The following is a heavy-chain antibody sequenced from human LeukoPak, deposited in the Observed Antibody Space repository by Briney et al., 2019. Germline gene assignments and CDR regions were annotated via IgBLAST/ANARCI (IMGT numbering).Heavy chain of an antibody. V-gene: IGHV4-59*08. J-gene: IGHJ4*02. CDR3: ARLETYCGGDCYLGFDY. Sequence: PSETLSLTRTVSGGSISSYYWSWIRQPPGKGLEWIGYIYYSGSTNYNPSLKSRVTISVDTSKNQFSLKLSSVTAADTAVYYCARLETYCGGDCYLGFDYWGQGTLVTVSS. CDR2: IYYSGST. CDR1: GGSISSYY. D-gene: IGHD2-21*02.